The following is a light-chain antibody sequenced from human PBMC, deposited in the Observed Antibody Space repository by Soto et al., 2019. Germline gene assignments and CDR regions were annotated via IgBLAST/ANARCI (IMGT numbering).Light chain of an antibody. V-gene: IGKV3D-15*01. CDR1: QSVSNN. CDR3: HQYDSWT. Sequence: EIVMTQSPATLSVPPGGRAILSCRASQSVSNNLAWYQQKPGQAPRLLIYGASSRATGIPDRFSGSGSGTDFTLTISRLEPEDFAVYYCHQYDSWTFGQGAKVDI. J-gene: IGKJ1*01. CDR2: GAS.